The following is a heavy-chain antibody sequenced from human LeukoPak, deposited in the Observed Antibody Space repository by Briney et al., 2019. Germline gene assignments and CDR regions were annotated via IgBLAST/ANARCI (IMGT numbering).Heavy chain of an antibody. J-gene: IGHJ3*02. Sequence: GASVKVSFKASGYTFTSYAKHWVRRVPGQRPEWMGWINAGNGNTKYSQKFQGRVTITRDTSANTAYMEVSSLKSEDTAAYYCARTQGVYYGGNSGAFDIWGQGTVVTVSS. D-gene: IGHD4-23*01. CDR3: ARTQGVYYGGNSGAFDI. CDR2: INAGNGNT. CDR1: GYTFTSYA. V-gene: IGHV1-3*01.